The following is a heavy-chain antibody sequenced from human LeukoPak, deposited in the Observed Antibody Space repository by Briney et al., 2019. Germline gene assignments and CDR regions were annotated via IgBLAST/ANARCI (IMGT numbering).Heavy chain of an antibody. V-gene: IGHV4-59*08. Sequence: SETLSLTCTVSGGSISSYYWSWIRQPPGKGLEWIGYIYYSGSTNYNPSLKSRVTISVDTSKNQFSLKLSSVTAADTAVYYCARLLPHELLDAFDIWGQGTMVTVSS. D-gene: IGHD1-26*01. J-gene: IGHJ3*02. CDR2: IYYSGST. CDR1: GGSISSYY. CDR3: ARLLPHELLDAFDI.